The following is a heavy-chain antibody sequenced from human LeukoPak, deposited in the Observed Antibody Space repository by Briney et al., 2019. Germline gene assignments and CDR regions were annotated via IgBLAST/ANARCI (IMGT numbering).Heavy chain of an antibody. D-gene: IGHD3-9*01. CDR2: IRYDGSNK. CDR3: AKVKDILTGYYLYYYYYMDV. V-gene: IGHV3-30*02. J-gene: IGHJ6*03. CDR1: GFTFSSYG. Sequence: PGGSLRLSCAASGFTFSSYGMHWVRQAPGKGLEWVAFIRYDGSNKYYADSVKGRFTISRDNSKNTLYLQMNSLRAEDTAVYYCAKVKDILTGYYLYYYYYMDVWGKGTTVTVSS.